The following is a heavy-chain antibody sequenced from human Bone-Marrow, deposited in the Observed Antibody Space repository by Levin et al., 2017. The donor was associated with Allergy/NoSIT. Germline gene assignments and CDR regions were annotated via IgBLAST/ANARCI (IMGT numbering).Heavy chain of an antibody. CDR2: IYHSGTT. CDR1: GGSISSGTSS. J-gene: IGHJ4*02. D-gene: IGHD3-10*01. Sequence: SETLSLTCTVSGGSISSGTSSWSWIRQPPGQGLEWIGYIYHSGTTYYNPSLKSRVTMSIDTSKNQFSLRLTSVTAADMAVYYCARGGAWFGELSSAFDLWGQGALVTVSS. V-gene: IGHV4-30-2*01. CDR3: ARGGAWFGELSSAFDL.